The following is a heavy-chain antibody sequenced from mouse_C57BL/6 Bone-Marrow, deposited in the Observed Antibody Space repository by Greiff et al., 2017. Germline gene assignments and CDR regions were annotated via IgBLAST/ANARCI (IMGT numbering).Heavy chain of an antibody. CDR3: ARGLRFPYYAMDY. CDR1: GYTFTDYY. Sequence: EVKLVESGPVLVKPGASVKMSCKASGYTFTDYYMNWVKQSHGKSLEWIGVINPYNGGTSYNQKFKGKATLTVDKSSSTAYMELNSLTSEDSAVYYCARGLRFPYYAMDYWGQGTSVTVSS. V-gene: IGHV1-19*01. J-gene: IGHJ4*01. CDR2: INPYNGGT. D-gene: IGHD1-1*01.